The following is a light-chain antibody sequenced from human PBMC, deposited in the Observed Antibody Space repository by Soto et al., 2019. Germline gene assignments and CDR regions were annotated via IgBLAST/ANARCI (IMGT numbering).Light chain of an antibody. Sequence: QSALTQPPSASGSPGQSVTISCTGTSSDVGGYNYVSWYQQHPGKAPKLMICEVSKRPSGVPDRFSGSKTGNTASLTVSGLRAEDEADYYCSSYAGSNILVFGGGTKLTVL. CDR3: SSYAGSNILV. CDR1: SSDVGGYNY. V-gene: IGLV2-8*01. J-gene: IGLJ2*01. CDR2: EVS.